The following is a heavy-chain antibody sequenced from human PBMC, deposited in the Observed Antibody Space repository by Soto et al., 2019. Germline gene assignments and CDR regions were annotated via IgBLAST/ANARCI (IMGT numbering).Heavy chain of an antibody. V-gene: IGHV3-21*01. Sequence: GGSLRLSCAASGFTFSSYSMNWVRQAPGKGLEWVSSISSSSSYIYYADSVKGRFTISRDNAKNSLYLQMNSLRAEDTAVYYCAFRIAARPLDAFDIWGQGTMVTVSS. CDR2: ISSSSSYI. CDR1: GFTFSSYS. D-gene: IGHD6-6*01. J-gene: IGHJ3*02. CDR3: AFRIAARPLDAFDI.